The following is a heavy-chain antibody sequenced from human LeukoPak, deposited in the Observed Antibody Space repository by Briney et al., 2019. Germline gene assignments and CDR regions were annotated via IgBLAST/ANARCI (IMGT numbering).Heavy chain of an antibody. D-gene: IGHD1-1*01. J-gene: IGHJ4*02. CDR1: GFTFSSYG. V-gene: IGHV3-48*04. CDR2: ISSSGFTM. Sequence: QAGGSLRLSCAASGFTFSSYGMHWVRQAPGKGLEWVSYISSSGFTMYYADSVEGRFTISRDNARNSLYLQMNSLRAEDTAVYYCARQSSIWNDGTNTDFNSWGQGTLVTVSS. CDR3: ARQSSIWNDGTNTDFNS.